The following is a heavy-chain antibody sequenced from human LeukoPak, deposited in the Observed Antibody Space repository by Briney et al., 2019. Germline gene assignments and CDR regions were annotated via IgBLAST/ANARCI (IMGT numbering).Heavy chain of an antibody. CDR3: AVIVVVPAAIWFDY. CDR2: ISYDGSNK. J-gene: IGHJ4*02. CDR1: GFTLSSYA. V-gene: IGHV3-30-3*01. Sequence: GGSLRLSCAASGFTLSSYAVHWVRQAPGKGLEWVAVISYDGSNKYYADSVKGRFTISRDNSKNTLYLQMNSLRAEDTAVYYSAVIVVVPAAIWFDYWGQGTLVTVSS. D-gene: IGHD2-2*02.